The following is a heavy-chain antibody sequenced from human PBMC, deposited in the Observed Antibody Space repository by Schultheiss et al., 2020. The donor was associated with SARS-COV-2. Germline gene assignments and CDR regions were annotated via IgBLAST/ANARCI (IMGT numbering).Heavy chain of an antibody. CDR2: ISYDGSNK. Sequence: GGSLRLSCAASGFTFSSYAMHWVRQAPGKGLEWVAVISYDGSNKYYADSVKGRFTISRDNSKNTLYLQMNSLRAEDTAVYYCASSTVYYYYYGMDVWGQGTTVTVSS. CDR3: ASSTVYYYYYGMDV. J-gene: IGHJ6*02. V-gene: IGHV3-30*14. CDR1: GFTFSSYA. D-gene: IGHD4-11*01.